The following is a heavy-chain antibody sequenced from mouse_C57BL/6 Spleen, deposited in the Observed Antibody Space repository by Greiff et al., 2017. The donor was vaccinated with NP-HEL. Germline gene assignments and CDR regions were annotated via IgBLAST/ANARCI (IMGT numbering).Heavy chain of an antibody. CDR3: ARGAYGNYEGVFDY. D-gene: IGHD2-1*01. Sequence: VQLKESGPGLVKPSQSLSLTCSVTGYSITSGYYWNWIRQFPGNKLEWMGYISYDGSNNYNPSLKNRISITRDTSKNQFFLKLNSVTTEDTATYYCARGAYGNYEGVFDYWGQGTTLTVSS. J-gene: IGHJ2*01. CDR1: GYSITSGYY. V-gene: IGHV3-6*01. CDR2: ISYDGSN.